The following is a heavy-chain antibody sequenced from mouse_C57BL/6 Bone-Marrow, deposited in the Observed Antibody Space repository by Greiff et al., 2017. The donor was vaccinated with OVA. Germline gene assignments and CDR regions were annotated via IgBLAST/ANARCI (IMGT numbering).Heavy chain of an antibody. CDR2: IWRGGST. V-gene: IGHV2-2*01. J-gene: IGHJ3*01. CDR1: GFSLTSYG. CDR3: ARRGLRREFAY. D-gene: IGHD2-4*01. Sequence: QVQLQQSGPGLVQPSQSLSITCTVSGFSLTSYGVHWVRQSPGKGLEWLGVIWRGGSTDYNAAFISRLSISKDNSKSQVFFKMNSLQADDTAIYYCARRGLRREFAYWGQGTLVTVSA.